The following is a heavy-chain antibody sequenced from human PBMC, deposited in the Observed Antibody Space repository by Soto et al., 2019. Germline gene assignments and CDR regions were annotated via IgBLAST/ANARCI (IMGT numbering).Heavy chain of an antibody. CDR1: GFTFRSYA. J-gene: IGHJ1*01. V-gene: IGHV3-23*01. Sequence: GGSLRLSCAASGFTFRSYAMSWVRQAPGKGLEWVSAISNSGDYTYYADSVKGRFTVSRDNSKNTVYLQMDSLRAEDTAKYYCAKGMVVSAPGPIDHWGQGTLVTVSS. CDR2: ISNSGDYT. CDR3: AKGMVVSAPGPIDH. D-gene: IGHD2-15*01.